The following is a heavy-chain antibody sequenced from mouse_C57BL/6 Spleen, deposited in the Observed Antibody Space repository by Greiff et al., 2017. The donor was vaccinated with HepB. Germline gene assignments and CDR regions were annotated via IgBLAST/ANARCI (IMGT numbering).Heavy chain of an antibody. CDR1: GYTFTSYW. CDR3: ARGYSNYVFDY. CDR2: IDPSDSET. J-gene: IGHJ2*01. Sequence: VQLQQPGAELVRPGSSVKLSCKASGYTFTSYWMHWVKQRPIQGLEWIGNIDPSDSETHYNQKFKDKATLTVDKSSSTAYMQLSSLTSEDSAVYYCARGYSNYVFDYWGQGTTLTVSS. V-gene: IGHV1-52*01. D-gene: IGHD2-5*01.